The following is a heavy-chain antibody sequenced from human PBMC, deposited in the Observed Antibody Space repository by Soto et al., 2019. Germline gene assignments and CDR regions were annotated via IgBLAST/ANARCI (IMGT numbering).Heavy chain of an antibody. V-gene: IGHV4-39*01. D-gene: IGHD1-26*01. CDR2: IYYSGST. CDR3: ARRGWEGFDY. CDR1: GGSISSSGYY. Sequence: SETLSLTCTVSGGSISSSGYYWGWIRQPPGKGLEWIGSIYYSGSTYYNPSLKSRVTISVDTSKNQFSLKLSSVTAADTAVYYCARRGWEGFDYWGQGTLVTVSS. J-gene: IGHJ4*02.